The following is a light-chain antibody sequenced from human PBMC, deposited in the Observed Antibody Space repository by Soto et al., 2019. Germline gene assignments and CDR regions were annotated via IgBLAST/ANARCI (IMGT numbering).Light chain of an antibody. CDR1: QSVSSY. CDR3: QQHNNSPLT. J-gene: IGKJ4*01. V-gene: IGKV3-11*01. CDR2: EAS. Sequence: EIVLTQSPATLSLSPGERATLSCRTSQSVSSYLAWYQQKRGQAPRLLIYEASNRATGIPPRFSGSGSGTYFTLTISSLEPEDFAIYYCQQHNNSPLTFGGGTKVEIK.